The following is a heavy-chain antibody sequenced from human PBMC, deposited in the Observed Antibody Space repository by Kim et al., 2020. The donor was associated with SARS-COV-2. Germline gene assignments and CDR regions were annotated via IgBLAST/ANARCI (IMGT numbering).Heavy chain of an antibody. CDR1: GYTFTSYA. J-gene: IGHJ3*02. V-gene: IGHV1-3*01. Sequence: ASVKVSCKASGYTFTSYAMHWVRQAPGQRLEWMGWINAGNGNTKYSQKFQGRVTITRDTSASTAYMELSSLRSEDTAVYYCARGGAGRWLSEFYNAFDIWGQGTMVAVSS. CDR2: INAGNGNT. CDR3: ARGGAGRWLSEFYNAFDI. D-gene: IGHD6-19*01.